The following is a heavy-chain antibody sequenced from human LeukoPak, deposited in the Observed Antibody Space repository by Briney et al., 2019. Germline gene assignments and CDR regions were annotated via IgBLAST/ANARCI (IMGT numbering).Heavy chain of an antibody. D-gene: IGHD3-10*01. CDR2: ISAYNGNT. CDR1: VYTFTSYG. J-gene: IGHJ4*02. Sequence: APVNVSCKCSVYTFTSYGISWVRQAPGQGLERMGWISAYNGNTNYAQKLQGRVTMTTDTYTSTIYMELRSLRSDDTAVYYCAREPYGSGSYPDYWGQGTLVTVSS. V-gene: IGHV1-18*01. CDR3: AREPYGSGSYPDY.